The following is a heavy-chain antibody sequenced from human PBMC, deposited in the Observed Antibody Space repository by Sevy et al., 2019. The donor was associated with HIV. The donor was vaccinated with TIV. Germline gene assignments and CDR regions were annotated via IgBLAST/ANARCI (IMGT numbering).Heavy chain of an antibody. J-gene: IGHJ4*02. CDR2: ISYDGSNK. Sequence: GGSLRLSCAASGFTFSSYGMHWDRQAPGKGLEWVAVISYDGSNKYYADSVKGRFTISRDNSKNTLYLQMNSLRAEDTAVYYCARGIAVLSCDYWGQGTLVTVSS. V-gene: IGHV3-30*03. D-gene: IGHD6-19*01. CDR1: GFTFSSYG. CDR3: ARGIAVLSCDY.